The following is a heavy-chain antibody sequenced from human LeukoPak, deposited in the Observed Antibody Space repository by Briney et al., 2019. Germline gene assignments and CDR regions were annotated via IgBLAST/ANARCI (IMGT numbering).Heavy chain of an antibody. D-gene: IGHD1-7*01. V-gene: IGHV3-23*01. Sequence: PGGSLRLSCAASGFPFSSYGMSWIRQGPVKGLEWVSSISASGDVIFLVDSVKGRFIVSRDNSQNTLSLQMNSLRVEDTAIYYCVGSGNSAHWGQGTLVTVSS. J-gene: IGHJ4*02. CDR2: ISASGDVI. CDR1: GFPFSSYG. CDR3: VGSGNSAH.